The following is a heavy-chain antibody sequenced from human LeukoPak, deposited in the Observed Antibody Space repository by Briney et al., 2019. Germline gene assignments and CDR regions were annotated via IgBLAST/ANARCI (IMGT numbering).Heavy chain of an antibody. CDR1: GFNFNYAW. V-gene: IGHV3-15*01. Sequence: GGSLRLSCVGSGFNFNYAWMSWVRQAPGRGLEWVGRIKSKGSGETRDYAAPVKDRFTISRDDSKTTLYLQMNGLKIEDTAVYYCARDNDSRDPPHFDYWGQGTLVTVSS. J-gene: IGHJ4*02. D-gene: IGHD3-16*01. CDR3: ARDNDSRDPPHFDY. CDR2: IKSKGSGETR.